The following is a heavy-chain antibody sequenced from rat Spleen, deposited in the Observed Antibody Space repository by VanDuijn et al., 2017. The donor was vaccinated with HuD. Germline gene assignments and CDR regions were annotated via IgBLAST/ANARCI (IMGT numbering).Heavy chain of an antibody. Sequence: QVQLKESGPGLVQPSQTLSLTCTVSGFSLTSNGVSWVRQPPGKGLEWIAAISSGGSPYYNAALKSRLSISRDTSKSQVFLKMNSLQTEDTAIYFCIRESLSGYNSHWFVYWGQGTLVTVSS. CDR2: ISSGGSP. J-gene: IGHJ3*01. CDR3: IRESLSGYNSHWFVY. D-gene: IGHD1-4*01. CDR1: GFSLTSNG. V-gene: IGHV2S12*01.